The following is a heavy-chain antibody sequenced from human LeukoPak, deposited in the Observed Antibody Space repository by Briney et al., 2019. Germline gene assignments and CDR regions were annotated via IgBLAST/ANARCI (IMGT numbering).Heavy chain of an antibody. V-gene: IGHV1-18*01. Sequence: ASVKVSCKASGYTFTSYGISWVRQAPGQGLEWMGWISAYNGNTNYAQKLQGRVTMTTDTSTSTAYMELRSLRSDDTAVYYCAKDPPIYSSGYYHDAFDIWGQGTMVTVSS. D-gene: IGHD3-22*01. CDR3: AKDPPIYSSGYYHDAFDI. J-gene: IGHJ3*02. CDR1: GYTFTSYG. CDR2: ISAYNGNT.